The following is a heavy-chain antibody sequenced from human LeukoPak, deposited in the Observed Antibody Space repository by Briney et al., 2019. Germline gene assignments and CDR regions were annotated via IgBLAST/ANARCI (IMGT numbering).Heavy chain of an antibody. CDR1: GYTFTGYY. CDR2: INPNSGGT. Sequence: ASVKVSCKASGYTFTGYYMHWVRQAPGQGLEWMGWINPNSGGTNYAQKFQGRVTMTRDTSISTAYMELSRLRSDDTAVYYCAREHSSSWYYYYGMDVWGQGTTVTVSS. J-gene: IGHJ6*02. V-gene: IGHV1-2*02. D-gene: IGHD6-13*01. CDR3: AREHSSSWYYYYGMDV.